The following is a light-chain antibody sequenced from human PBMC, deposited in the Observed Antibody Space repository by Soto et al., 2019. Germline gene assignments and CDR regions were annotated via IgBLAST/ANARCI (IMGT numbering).Light chain of an antibody. Sequence: EIVLTQSPATLSLSPGERATLSCRARQSVSSYLAWYQQKPAQAPRLLIYDASNRATGIPARFSGSGSGTDFTLTISSLDTEDFAVYYCQQRSSWPWTFGQGTKVEIK. V-gene: IGKV3-11*01. CDR1: QSVSSY. J-gene: IGKJ1*01. CDR2: DAS. CDR3: QQRSSWPWT.